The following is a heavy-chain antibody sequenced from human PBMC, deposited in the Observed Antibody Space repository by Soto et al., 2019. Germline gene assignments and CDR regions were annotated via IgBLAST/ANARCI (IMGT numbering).Heavy chain of an antibody. CDR3: ARPFSSGWYGDFDF. V-gene: IGHV3-7*01. CDR2: IKQDGSEK. CDR1: GFTFSSYW. J-gene: IGHJ4*02. Sequence: EVQLVESGGGLVQPGGSLRLSCAASGFTFSSYWMSWVRQAPGKGLEWVANIKQDGSEKYYVDSVKGRFTISRDNAKNSLYLQMSSLRAEDTAVYYCARPFSSGWYGDFDFWGQGTLVAVSS. D-gene: IGHD6-19*01.